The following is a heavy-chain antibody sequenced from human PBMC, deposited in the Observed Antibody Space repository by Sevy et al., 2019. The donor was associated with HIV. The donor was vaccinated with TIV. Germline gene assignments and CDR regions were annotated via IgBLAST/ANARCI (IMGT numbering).Heavy chain of an antibody. D-gene: IGHD3-9*01. Sequence: GGSLRRSCAASGFSFSSYGMHWVRQAPGKGLEWVAVISYHGRNEFYGDSVKGRFTISRDNSKKTLYLQVNSLRAEDTAVYYCARDFTGFNGMDVWGQGTMVTVSS. CDR1: GFSFSSYG. CDR3: ARDFTGFNGMDV. CDR2: ISYHGRNE. V-gene: IGHV3-30*03. J-gene: IGHJ6*02.